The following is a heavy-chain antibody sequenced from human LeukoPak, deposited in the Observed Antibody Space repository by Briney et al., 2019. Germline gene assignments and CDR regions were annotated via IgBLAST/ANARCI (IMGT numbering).Heavy chain of an antibody. V-gene: IGHV3-48*01. J-gene: IGHJ4*02. D-gene: IGHD3-10*01. CDR2: MSRSGDII. Sequence: GGSLRLSCAASGFTFDDYAMHWDRQAPGKGLESVSYMSRSGDIIYYADSVKGRFTISRDNAKNSLYLQMNSLRAEDTAVYYCARDVYYGSGSPRLDYWGQGTLVTVSS. CDR1: GFTFDDYA. CDR3: ARDVYYGSGSPRLDY.